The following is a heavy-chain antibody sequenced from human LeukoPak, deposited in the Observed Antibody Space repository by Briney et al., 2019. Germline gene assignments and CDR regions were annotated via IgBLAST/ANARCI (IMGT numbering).Heavy chain of an antibody. CDR2: ISSSGSTI. J-gene: IGHJ4*02. D-gene: IGHD3-3*01. CDR1: GFTFSTNA. CDR3: ARETYYDFWGGLGGDY. V-gene: IGHV3-11*01. Sequence: PGGSLTLSCAASGFTFSTNAMSWVRQPPGRGREWVSYISSSGSTIYYADSVKGRFTISRDNAKNSLYLQMNNLRAEDTAVYYCARETYYDFWGGLGGDYWGQGTLVTVSS.